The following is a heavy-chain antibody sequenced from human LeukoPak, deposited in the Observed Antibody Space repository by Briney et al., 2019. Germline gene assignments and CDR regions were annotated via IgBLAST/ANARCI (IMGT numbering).Heavy chain of an antibody. CDR2: ISYDGSNK. CDR1: GFTFSSYA. J-gene: IGHJ4*02. Sequence: GGSLRLSCAASGFTFSSYAMHWVRQAPGKGLEWVAVISYDGSNKYYADSVKGRFTISRDNSKNTLYLQMNSLRAEDTAVYYCAKGYQTGPFDYWGQGTLVTVSS. V-gene: IGHV3-30*04. D-gene: IGHD2-2*01. CDR3: AKGYQTGPFDY.